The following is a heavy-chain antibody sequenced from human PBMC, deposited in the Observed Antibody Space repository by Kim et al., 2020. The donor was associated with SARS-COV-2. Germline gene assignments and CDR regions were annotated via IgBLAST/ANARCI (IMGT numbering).Heavy chain of an antibody. CDR3: ARLVSVYGSGSYYRWGFDP. Sequence: SRVTISVDTSKNQFALKLSSVTAADTAVYYCARLVSVYGSGSYYRWGFDPWGQGTLVTVSS. V-gene: IGHV4-34*01. D-gene: IGHD3-10*01. J-gene: IGHJ5*02.